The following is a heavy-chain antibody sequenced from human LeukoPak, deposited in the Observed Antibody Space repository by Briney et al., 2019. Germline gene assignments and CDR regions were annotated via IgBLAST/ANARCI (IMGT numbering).Heavy chain of an antibody. CDR3: ASDVGGSDLTFDY. CDR1: GGTFSSYA. D-gene: IGHD5-12*01. Sequence: GASVKVCCKASGGTFSSYAISWVRQAPGQGLEWMGRIIPILGIANYAQKFQGRVTITADKSTSTAYMERSSLRSEDTAVYYCASDVGGSDLTFDYWGQGTLVTVSS. V-gene: IGHV1-69*04. CDR2: IIPILGIA. J-gene: IGHJ4*02.